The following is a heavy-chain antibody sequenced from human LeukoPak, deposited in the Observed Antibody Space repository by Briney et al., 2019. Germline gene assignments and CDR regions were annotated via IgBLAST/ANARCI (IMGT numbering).Heavy chain of an antibody. J-gene: IGHJ3*02. CDR3: ARHQPLGYGGNSDAFDI. CDR1: GGSISSSSYY. Sequence: PSETLSLTCTVSGGSISSSSYYWGWIRQPPGKGLEWIGSIYYSGSTYYNPSLKSRVATSVDTSKNQFSLKLSSVTAADTAVYYCARHQPLGYGGNSDAFDIWGQGTMVTVSS. V-gene: IGHV4-39*01. CDR2: IYYSGST. D-gene: IGHD4-23*01.